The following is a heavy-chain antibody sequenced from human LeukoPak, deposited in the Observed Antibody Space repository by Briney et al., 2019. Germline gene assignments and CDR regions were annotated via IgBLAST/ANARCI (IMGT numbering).Heavy chain of an antibody. Sequence: GGSLRLSCAASGFTFSTYAMSWVRQAPGKGLEWVSTINVSGGTTYYADSVKGRFTISRDNSKNTLSLQMNSLRAEDTALYYCAKMRVATTVTTFDYWGQGTLVTVSS. CDR1: GFTFSTYA. D-gene: IGHD4-17*01. J-gene: IGHJ4*02. CDR3: AKMRVATTVTTFDY. V-gene: IGHV3-23*01. CDR2: INVSGGTT.